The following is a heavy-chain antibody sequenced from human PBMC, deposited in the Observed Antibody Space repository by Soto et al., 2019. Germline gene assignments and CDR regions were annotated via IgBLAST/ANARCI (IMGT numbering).Heavy chain of an antibody. CDR2: ISDSGANT. V-gene: IGHV3-23*01. CDR1: GFSISNYA. J-gene: IGHJ4*02. CDR3: AKDGIRKDDY. Sequence: EVQLLESGGGFIQTGGSLRLSCSASGFSISNYAMSWVRQAPGKGLEWVSSISDSGANTFYADSVKGRFAISRDTSKNTVYMQMNNLRAEXXXLYYCAKDGIRKDDYWGQGTLVTVSS.